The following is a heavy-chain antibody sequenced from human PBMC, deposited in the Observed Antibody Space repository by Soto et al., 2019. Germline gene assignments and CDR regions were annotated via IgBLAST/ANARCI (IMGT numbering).Heavy chain of an antibody. D-gene: IGHD6-13*01. Sequence: PGGSLRLSCAASGFTFSSYGMHWVRQAPGKGLEWVAVIWYDGSNKYYADSVKGRFTISRDNSKNTLYLQMNSLRAEDTAVYYCASGGMSYSSSWRGGMDVWGQGTTVTVSS. J-gene: IGHJ6*02. V-gene: IGHV3-33*01. CDR2: IWYDGSNK. CDR1: GFTFSSYG. CDR3: ASGGMSYSSSWRGGMDV.